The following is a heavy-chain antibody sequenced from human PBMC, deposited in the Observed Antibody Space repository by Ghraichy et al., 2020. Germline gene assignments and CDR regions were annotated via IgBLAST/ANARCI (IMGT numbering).Heavy chain of an antibody. V-gene: IGHV3-23*01. J-gene: IGHJ4*02. CDR1: GFTFSSYV. D-gene: IGHD2-2*01. Sequence: GGSLRLSCAASGFTFSSYVMSWVRQAPGEGLEWVSIISPSGSGAYYADSVKGRFTISRDNSKNTLYLQMNSLRAEDTAVYYCVSRPGTCSSTSCSGAYFDYWGQGTLVSVSS. CDR3: VSRPGTCSSTSCSGAYFDY. CDR2: ISPSGSGA.